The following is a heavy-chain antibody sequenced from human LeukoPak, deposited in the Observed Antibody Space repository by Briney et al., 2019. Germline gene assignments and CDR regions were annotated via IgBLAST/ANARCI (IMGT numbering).Heavy chain of an antibody. CDR2: INPNSGGT. V-gene: IGHV1-2*02. CDR1: GYTFTGYY. J-gene: IGHJ4*02. D-gene: IGHD6-13*01. CDR3: ARDWRPGAAESKPRDY. Sequence: ASVKVSCKASGYTFTGYYMHWVRQAPGQGLEWMGWINPNSGGTNYAQKFQGRVTITRDTSISTAYMELSRLRSDDTAVYYCARDWRPGAAESKPRDYWGQGTLVTVSS.